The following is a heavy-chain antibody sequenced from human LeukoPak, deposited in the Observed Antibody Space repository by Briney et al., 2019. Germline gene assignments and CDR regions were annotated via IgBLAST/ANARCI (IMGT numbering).Heavy chain of an antibody. J-gene: IGHJ3*02. Sequence: ASVKVSCKVSGYTLTELSMHWVRQAPGKGLEWMGGFDPEDGETIYAQKFQGRVTMTTDTSTSTAYMELRSLRSDDTAVYYCARWQYYYETRGAFDIWGQGTMVTVSS. CDR3: ARWQYYYETRGAFDI. V-gene: IGHV1-24*01. CDR2: FDPEDGET. CDR1: GYTLTELS. D-gene: IGHD3-22*01.